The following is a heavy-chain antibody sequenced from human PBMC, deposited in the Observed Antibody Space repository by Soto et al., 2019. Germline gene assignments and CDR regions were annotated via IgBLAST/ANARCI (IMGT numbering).Heavy chain of an antibody. Sequence: QVQLVQSGAEVNKPGSSVKVSCKASGVTFSSYSISWVLQAPGQGLEWLGWIIPLFGTANYAQKFKGRVTITADESTSTAYMELSRLRSEDTAVYYCAARITGTRTLNWYFDLWRSGTMVTVPS. CDR1: GVTFSSYS. CDR2: IIPLFGTA. J-gene: IGHJ2*01. V-gene: IGHV1-69*12. CDR3: AARITGTRTLNWYFDL. D-gene: IGHD1-7*01.